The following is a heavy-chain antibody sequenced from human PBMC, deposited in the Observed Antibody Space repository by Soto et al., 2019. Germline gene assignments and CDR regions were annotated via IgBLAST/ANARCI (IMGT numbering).Heavy chain of an antibody. V-gene: IGHV3-23*01. Sequence: GGSLRLSCAASGFTFSRYAMSWVRQAPGKGLEWVSGISGSGATTEYADSVKGRFTISRDNSKNTLYLQVNSLRAEDTAVYYCAKAGGSYSRGYALDYWGQGTLVSVSS. J-gene: IGHJ4*02. CDR3: AKAGGSYSRGYALDY. CDR2: ISGSGATT. CDR1: GFTFSRYA. D-gene: IGHD3-22*01.